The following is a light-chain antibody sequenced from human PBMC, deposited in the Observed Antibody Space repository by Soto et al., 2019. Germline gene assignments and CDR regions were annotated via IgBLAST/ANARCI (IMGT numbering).Light chain of an antibody. CDR1: RCDIGTYNY. CDR3: SSYAGSNNYV. Sequence: QSALAQPASVSGSPGQSITISCTGTRCDIGTYNYVSWYQQHPGKAPKLMIYEVSKRPSGVPDRFSGSKSGNTASLTVSGLQAEDEADYYCSSYAGSNNYVFGTGTKVTVL. J-gene: IGLJ1*01. CDR2: EVS. V-gene: IGLV2-8*01.